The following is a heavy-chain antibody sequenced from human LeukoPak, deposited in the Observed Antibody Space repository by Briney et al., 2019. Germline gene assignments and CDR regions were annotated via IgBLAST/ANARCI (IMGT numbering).Heavy chain of an antibody. CDR1: GFTFSSYW. D-gene: IGHD3-10*01. CDR2: IKQDGSEK. CDR3: ARDEGLLWFGEPILD. J-gene: IGHJ4*02. V-gene: IGHV3-7*04. Sequence: PGGSLRLSCAASGFTFSSYWMSWVRQAPGKGLEWVANIKQDGSEKYYVDSVKGRFTISRDNAKNSLYLQMNSLRAEDTAVYYCARDEGLLWFGEPILDWGQGTLVTVFS.